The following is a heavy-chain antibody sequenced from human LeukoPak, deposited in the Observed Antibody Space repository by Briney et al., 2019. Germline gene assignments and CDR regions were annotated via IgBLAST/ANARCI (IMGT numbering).Heavy chain of an antibody. CDR2: ISSSSYI. Sequence: GRSLRLSCAPSGFTFISYSINWVRQTPGKGLGWVSSISSSSYIYYADSVKGRFTISRDNAKNSLYLQMNSLRAEDTAVYYCARGGRGYDDNFDYWGQGTLVTVSS. V-gene: IGHV3-21*01. CDR3: ARGGRGYDDNFDY. CDR1: GFTFISYS. D-gene: IGHD5-12*01. J-gene: IGHJ4*02.